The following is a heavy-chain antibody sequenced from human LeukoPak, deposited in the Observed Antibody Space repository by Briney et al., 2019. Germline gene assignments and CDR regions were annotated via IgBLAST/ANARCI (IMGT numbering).Heavy chain of an antibody. CDR2: YLTGGGT. J-gene: IGHJ4*02. Sequence: GASLRLFCAASGFSFNTYSMNWVRQAPGKELEGVSSYLTGGGTYYSDSVKGRFTISRDDSKNTLYLQMNSLRAEDTAIYYCAKSYSGTYRSFDYWGQGTLVAVSS. D-gene: IGHD1-26*01. CDR3: AKSYSGTYRSFDY. CDR1: GFSFNTYS. V-gene: IGHV3-23*01.